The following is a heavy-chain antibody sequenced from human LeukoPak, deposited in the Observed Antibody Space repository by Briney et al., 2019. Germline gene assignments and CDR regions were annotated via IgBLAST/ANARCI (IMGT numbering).Heavy chain of an antibody. CDR1: GFTVSNNY. Sequence: GGSLRLSCAVSGFTVSNNYMSWVRQAPGKGLEWVANIKQDGSEKYYVDSVKGRFTISRDNAKNSLYLQMNSLRAEDTAVYYCARDYYYDSSGYLGYWGQGTLVTVSS. CDR3: ARDYYYDSSGYLGY. J-gene: IGHJ4*02. V-gene: IGHV3-7*01. D-gene: IGHD3-22*01. CDR2: IKQDGSEK.